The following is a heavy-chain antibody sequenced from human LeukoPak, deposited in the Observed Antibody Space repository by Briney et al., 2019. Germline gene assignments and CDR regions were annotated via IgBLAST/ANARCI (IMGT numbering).Heavy chain of an antibody. J-gene: IGHJ6*02. D-gene: IGHD6-19*01. V-gene: IGHV1-18*01. CDR2: ISAYNGNT. Sequence: EASVKVSCKASGYTFTSYGISWVRQAPGQGLEWMGWISAYNGNTNYAQKLQGRVTMTTDTSTSTAYMELGSLRSDDTAMYYCARPYSSGWYPGHQNYYYGMDVWGQGTTVTVSS. CDR1: GYTFTSYG. CDR3: ARPYSSGWYPGHQNYYYGMDV.